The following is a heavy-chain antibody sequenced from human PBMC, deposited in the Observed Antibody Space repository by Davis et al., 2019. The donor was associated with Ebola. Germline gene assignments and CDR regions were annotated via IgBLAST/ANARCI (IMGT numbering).Heavy chain of an antibody. J-gene: IGHJ5*02. V-gene: IGHV3-53*01. CDR3: ARTLGIAAAGNWFDP. D-gene: IGHD6-13*01. Sequence: PGGSLRLSCAASGFTVSSNYMSWVRQAPGKGLEWVSVIYSGGSTYYADSVKGRFTISRDNSKNTLYLQMNSLRAEDTAVYYCARTLGIAAAGNWFDPWGQGTLVTVSS. CDR1: GFTVSSNY. CDR2: IYSGGST.